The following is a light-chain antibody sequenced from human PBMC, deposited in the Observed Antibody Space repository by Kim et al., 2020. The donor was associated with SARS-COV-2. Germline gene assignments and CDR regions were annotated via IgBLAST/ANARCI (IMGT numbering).Light chain of an antibody. V-gene: IGKV3-20*01. CDR2: GVS. J-gene: IGKJ1*01. Sequence: FSPGEGATLSCRASHIVPSTFVAWYQQKPGQAPRLLIYGVSRRATGIPDRFSGTGSGTDFTLTISRLQPEDFAVYYYQHYGSSLTFGQGTKVDIK. CDR3: QHYGSSLT. CDR1: HIVPSTF.